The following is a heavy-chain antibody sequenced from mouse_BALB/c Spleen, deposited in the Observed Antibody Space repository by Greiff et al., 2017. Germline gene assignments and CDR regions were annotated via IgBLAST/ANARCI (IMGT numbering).Heavy chain of an antibody. J-gene: IGHJ1*01. V-gene: IGHV1-54*01. CDR2: INPGSGGT. CDR3: ARDYYGSSYWYFDV. Sequence: QVQLKQSGAELVRPGTSVKVSCKASGYAFTNYLIEWVKQRPGQGLEWIGVINPGSGGTNYNEKFKGKATLTADKSSSTAYMQLSSLTSDDSAVYFCARDYYGSSYWYFDVWGAGTTVTVSS. D-gene: IGHD1-1*01. CDR1: GYAFTNYL.